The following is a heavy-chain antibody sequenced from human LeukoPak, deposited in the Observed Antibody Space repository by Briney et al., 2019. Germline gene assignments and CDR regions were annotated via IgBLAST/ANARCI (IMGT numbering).Heavy chain of an antibody. Sequence: PGGSLRLSCAVSGVNNYAISWVRQAPGKGLEWVSVISGSGGSTYYADSVKGRFTISRGTSENTIYLQMNSLRAEDTAVYYCATSPRVTLYVMGDFDYWGQGTLVTVSS. V-gene: IGHV3-23*01. CDR2: ISGSGGST. CDR3: ATSPRVTLYVMGDFDY. CDR1: GVNNYA. J-gene: IGHJ4*02. D-gene: IGHD3-16*01.